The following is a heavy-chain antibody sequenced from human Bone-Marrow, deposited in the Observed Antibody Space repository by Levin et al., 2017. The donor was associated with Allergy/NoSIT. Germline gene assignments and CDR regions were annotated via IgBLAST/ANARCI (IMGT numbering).Heavy chain of an antibody. CDR3: AKGDFWSGYYTYYYYYMDV. Sequence: HGESLKISCAASGFTFSSYAMSWVRQAPGKGLEWVSAISGSGGSTYYADSVKGRFTISRDNSKNTLYLQMNSLRAEDTAVYYCAKGDFWSGYYTYYYYYMDVWGKGTTVTVSS. CDR2: ISGSGGST. D-gene: IGHD3-3*01. J-gene: IGHJ6*03. V-gene: IGHV3-23*01. CDR1: GFTFSSYA.